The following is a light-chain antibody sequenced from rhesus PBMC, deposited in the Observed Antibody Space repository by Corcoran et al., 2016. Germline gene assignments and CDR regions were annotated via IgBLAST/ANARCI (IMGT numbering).Light chain of an antibody. CDR3: QQHNSYPFT. V-gene: IGKV1-25*01. Sequence: DIQMTQSPSSLSASVGDTVTITCQASQGITKYLAWYQQTPGKDPNLLIYDASTFQRGVPSRFSGSGSGPEFTRTISSLQPEDFATYYCQQHNSYPFTFGPGTKLDIK. J-gene: IGKJ3*01. CDR2: DAS. CDR1: QGITKY.